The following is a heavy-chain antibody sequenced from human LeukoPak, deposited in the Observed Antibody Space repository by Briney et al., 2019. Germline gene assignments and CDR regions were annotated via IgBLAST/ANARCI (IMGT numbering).Heavy chain of an antibody. CDR2: INHSGGT. CDR3: ARASTTVPNLLDH. D-gene: IGHD4-17*01. V-gene: IGHV4-34*01. Sequence: SETLSLTCAVYGGSFSGYCWTWVRQPPGKGLEWIGEINHSGGTNYNPSLKSPVTISVDTSNNQFSLKLTSVTAADTAVYYCARASTTVPNLLDHWGRGTLVTVSS. J-gene: IGHJ4*02. CDR1: GGSFSGYC.